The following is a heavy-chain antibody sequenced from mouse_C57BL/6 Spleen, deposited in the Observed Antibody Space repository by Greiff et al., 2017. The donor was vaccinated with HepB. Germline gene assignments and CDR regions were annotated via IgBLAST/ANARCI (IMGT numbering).Heavy chain of an antibody. J-gene: IGHJ2*01. V-gene: IGHV1-58*01. Sequence: EVKLMESGAELVRPGSSVKMSCKTSGYTFTSYGINWVKQRPGQGLEWIGYIYTGNGYTGYNKKFKGKATLKSDTSSSTAYMQLSSLTTEDSAIYSCARYPASYYCDYWGQGTTLTVSS. CDR1: GYTFTSYG. D-gene: IGHD6-1*01. CDR3: ARYPASYYCDY. CDR2: IYTGNGYT.